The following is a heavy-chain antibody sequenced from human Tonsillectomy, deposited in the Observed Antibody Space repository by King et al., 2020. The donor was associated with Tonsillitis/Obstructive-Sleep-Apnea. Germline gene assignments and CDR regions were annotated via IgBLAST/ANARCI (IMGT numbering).Heavy chain of an antibody. CDR3: ARSDDGATTRYGYYYYYYYMDV. Sequence: VQLVESGGGLVKPGGSLRLSCAASGFTFSSYSMNWVRQAPGKGLEWVSSISSSSRYIYYADSVKGRFTISRDNAKNSLYLQMNSLRAEDTAVYYCARSDDGATTRYGYYYYYYYMDVWDKGTTVTVSS. J-gene: IGHJ6*03. CDR2: ISSSSRYI. D-gene: IGHD1-26*01. V-gene: IGHV3-21*01. CDR1: GFTFSSYS.